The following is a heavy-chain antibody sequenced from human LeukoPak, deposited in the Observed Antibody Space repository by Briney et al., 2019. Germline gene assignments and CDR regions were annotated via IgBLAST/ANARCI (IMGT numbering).Heavy chain of an antibody. D-gene: IGHD3-10*01. CDR3: ARGRGYYYGSGSTLRYNWFDP. J-gene: IGHJ5*02. CDR1: GGSFSGYY. V-gene: IGHV4-34*01. CDR2: INHSGST. Sequence: PSETLSLACAVYGGSFSGYYWSWIRQPPGKGLEWIGEINHSGSTNYNPSLKSRVTISVDTSKNQFSLKLSSVTAADTAVYYCARGRGYYYGSGSTLRYNWFDPWGQGTLVTVSS.